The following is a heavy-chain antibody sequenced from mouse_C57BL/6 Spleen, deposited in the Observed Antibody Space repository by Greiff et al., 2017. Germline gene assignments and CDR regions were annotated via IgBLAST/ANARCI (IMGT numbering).Heavy chain of an antibody. V-gene: IGHV1-5*01. D-gene: IGHD2-5*01. Sequence: VQLQQSGTVLARPGASVKMSCKTSGSTFTSYWMHWVKQRPGQGLEWIGAIYPGNSDTSSNQKFKGKDKLTAVTSASTAYMELSSLTNEDSAVYYCTRGGYSNYEGDYWGQGTTLTVSS. J-gene: IGHJ2*01. CDR2: IYPGNSDT. CDR3: TRGGYSNYEGDY. CDR1: GSTFTSYW.